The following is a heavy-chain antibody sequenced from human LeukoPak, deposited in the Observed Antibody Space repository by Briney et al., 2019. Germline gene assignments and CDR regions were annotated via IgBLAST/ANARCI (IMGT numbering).Heavy chain of an antibody. CDR2: ISSSSSTI. J-gene: IGHJ4*02. CDR1: GFTFSSHS. Sequence: GGSLRLSCAASGFTFSSHSMNWVRQAPGKGLEWVSYISSSSSTIYYADSVKGRFTISRDNAKDSLYLQMNSLRAEDTAVYYCARGAYYYEDWGQGTLVTVSS. CDR3: ARGAYYYED. V-gene: IGHV3-48*01. D-gene: IGHD3-22*01.